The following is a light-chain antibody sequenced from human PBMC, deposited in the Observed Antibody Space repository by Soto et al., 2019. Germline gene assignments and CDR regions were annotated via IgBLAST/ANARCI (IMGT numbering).Light chain of an antibody. J-gene: IGKJ1*01. CDR1: QSVSSSY. Sequence: EIVLTQSPGTLSLSPGERATLSCRASQSVSSSYLAWYQQEPGQAPRLLIYGASSRATGIPDRFSGSGSGTDFTLTISRLEPEDFAVYYCQQYGSWTFGQGTKVDIK. CDR2: GAS. V-gene: IGKV3-20*01. CDR3: QQYGSWT.